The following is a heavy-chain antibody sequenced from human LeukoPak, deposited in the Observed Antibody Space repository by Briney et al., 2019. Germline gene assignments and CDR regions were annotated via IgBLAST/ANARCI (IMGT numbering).Heavy chain of an antibody. CDR1: GGSISGYY. CDR3: ARDRSIAARPDYDY. D-gene: IGHD6-6*01. J-gene: IGHJ4*02. Sequence: SETLSLTCTVSGGSISGYYWSWIRQPPGKGLEWIGYIHYSGSTNYNPSLKSRVTMSVDTSKNQFSLKLSSVTAADTAVYYCARDRSIAARPDYDYWGQGTLVTVPS. V-gene: IGHV4-59*12. CDR2: IHYSGST.